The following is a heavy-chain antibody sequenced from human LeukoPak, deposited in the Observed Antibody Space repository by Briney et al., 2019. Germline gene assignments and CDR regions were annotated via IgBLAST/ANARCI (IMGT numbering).Heavy chain of an antibody. CDR1: GGSFSGYY. Sequence: SETLSLTCVVYGGSFSGYYWSWIRQSPGKGLEWIGEINHRGSNKYNPSLKRRVTISLDTSKNQFSLKLSSVTAADTAVYYCAKSLYGSGSYYNWFDPWGQGTLVTVSS. CDR2: INHRGSN. J-gene: IGHJ5*02. V-gene: IGHV4-34*01. CDR3: AKSLYGSGSYYNWFDP. D-gene: IGHD3-10*01.